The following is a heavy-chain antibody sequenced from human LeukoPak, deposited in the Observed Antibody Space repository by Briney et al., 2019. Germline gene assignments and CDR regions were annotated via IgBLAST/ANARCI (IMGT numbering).Heavy chain of an antibody. CDR2: IYSEGTT. V-gene: IGHV3-53*01. CDR1: GFTVSSSY. CDR3: ARIDFWSGYPLDY. D-gene: IGHD3-3*01. Sequence: SGGSLRLSCTGSGFTVSSSYMSWVRRAPGKGLEWVSLIYSEGTTYYADSVKGRFTISRDTSKNTLYLQMNSLRADDTAVYYCARIDFWSGYPLDYWGQGTLVTVSS. J-gene: IGHJ4*02.